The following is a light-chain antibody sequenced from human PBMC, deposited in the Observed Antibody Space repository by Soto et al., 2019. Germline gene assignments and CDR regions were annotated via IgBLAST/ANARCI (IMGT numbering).Light chain of an antibody. CDR3: QQYNNWRWM. Sequence: EIVMTQSPATLSVSPGERATLSCRASQSVSSNLSWYQQKPGQAPRLLIYGASTRATGIPARFSGSGSGTEFTLPISSLQSEDFAVYYCQQYNNWRWMFAHGTQVDIK. CDR2: GAS. V-gene: IGKV3-15*01. J-gene: IGKJ1*01. CDR1: QSVSSN.